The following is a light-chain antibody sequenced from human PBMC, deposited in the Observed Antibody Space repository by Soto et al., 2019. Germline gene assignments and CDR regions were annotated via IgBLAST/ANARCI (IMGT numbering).Light chain of an antibody. Sequence: QSALTQPPSVSGAPGQSVAISCTGTGSDVGTYNLVSWYQQPPGTAPKLMIYDVSDRPSGVPDRFSGSKSGNTASLTISGLQAEDEADYYCSSYTSSSTYVFGTGTKLTVL. CDR2: DVS. J-gene: IGLJ1*01. CDR1: GSDVGTYNL. CDR3: SSYTSSSTYV. V-gene: IGLV2-18*02.